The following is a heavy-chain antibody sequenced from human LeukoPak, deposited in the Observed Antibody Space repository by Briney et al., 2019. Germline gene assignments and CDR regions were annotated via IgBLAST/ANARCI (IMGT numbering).Heavy chain of an antibody. J-gene: IGHJ4*02. V-gene: IGHV3-7*03. CDR1: GFTFSSDW. CDR3: ARDGPGRKAAVYY. CDR2: IKQDGSEK. Sequence: GGSLRLSCAASGFTFSSDWMSWARQAPGKGLEWVAKIKQDGSEKYYVDSVKGRFTISRDNAKNSLYLQMNSLRAEDTAVYYCARDGPGRKAAVYYWGQGTLVTVSS. D-gene: IGHD6-13*01.